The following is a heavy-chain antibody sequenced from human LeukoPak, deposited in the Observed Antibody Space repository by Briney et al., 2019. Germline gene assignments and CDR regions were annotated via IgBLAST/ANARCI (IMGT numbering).Heavy chain of an antibody. CDR3: ARGGPAKNRITIFGVVTGSRYNWFDP. Sequence: SETLSLTCTVSGGSISSNGYYWGWIRQPPGRGLEWLGTISYSGSAYYNPSLKSQLTISIDTFKNQLSLNLRSVTAADTAVYYCARGGPAKNRITIFGVVTGSRYNWFDPWGQGTLVTVSS. V-gene: IGHV4-39*01. CDR2: ISYSGSA. J-gene: IGHJ5*02. D-gene: IGHD3-3*01. CDR1: GGSISSNGYY.